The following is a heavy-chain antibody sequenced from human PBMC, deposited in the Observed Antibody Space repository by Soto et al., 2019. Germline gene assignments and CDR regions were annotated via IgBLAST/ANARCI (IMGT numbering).Heavy chain of an antibody. V-gene: IGHV4-39*01. CDR3: ARQDGDPDWNYYYGMDV. Sequence: SETLSLTCTVSGGSISSSSYYWGWIRQPPGKGLEWIGSIYYSGSTYYNPSLKSRVTISVDTSKNQFSLKLSSVTAADTAVYYCARQDGDPDWNYYYGMDVWGQGTTVTVSS. CDR2: IYYSGST. CDR1: GGSISSSSYY. D-gene: IGHD1-1*01. J-gene: IGHJ6*02.